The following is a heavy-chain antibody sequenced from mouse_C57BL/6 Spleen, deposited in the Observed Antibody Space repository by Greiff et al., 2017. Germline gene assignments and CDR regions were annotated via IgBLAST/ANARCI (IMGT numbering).Heavy chain of an antibody. CDR3: ARRDYYGSSYYAMDY. D-gene: IGHD1-1*01. Sequence: VQLQQPGAELVMPGASVKLSCKASGYTFTSYWMHWVKQRPGQGLEWIGKIDPSDSYTNYNQKFKGKSTLTVDKSSSTAYMQLSSLTSEDSAVYSCARRDYYGSSYYAMDYWGQGTSVTVSS. V-gene: IGHV1-69*01. J-gene: IGHJ4*01. CDR2: IDPSDSYT. CDR1: GYTFTSYW.